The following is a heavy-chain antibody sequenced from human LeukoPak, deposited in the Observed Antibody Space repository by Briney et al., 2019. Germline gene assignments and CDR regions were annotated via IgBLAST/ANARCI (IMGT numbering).Heavy chain of an antibody. D-gene: IGHD1-14*01. CDR3: ARVETGWFDP. V-gene: IGHV3-53*01. Sequence: PGGSLRLSCAASGFSVGSNYMSWVRHSPGKGLEWVSVIYTGGSTYYADSVKDRFTISRDNSKNTLYLQMNSLRAEDTAVYYCARVETGWFDPWGQGTLVTVSS. J-gene: IGHJ5*02. CDR2: IYTGGST. CDR1: GFSVGSNY.